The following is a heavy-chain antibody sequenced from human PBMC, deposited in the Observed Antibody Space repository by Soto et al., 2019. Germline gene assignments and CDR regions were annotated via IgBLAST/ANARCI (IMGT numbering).Heavy chain of an antibody. CDR3: AGVVYGGNSVSSY. J-gene: IGHJ4*02. V-gene: IGHV3-30*04. D-gene: IGHD2-8*02. CDR2: TSYDGSKE. CDR1: GFTFSSYA. Sequence: PVGSLRLSCAASGFTFSSYAMSWVRQAPGKGLEWVAATSYDGSKEYYTDSVKGRFTVSRDNSKNTLDLQMNSLRAEDTALYYCAGVVYGGNSVSSYWGQGTLVTVSS.